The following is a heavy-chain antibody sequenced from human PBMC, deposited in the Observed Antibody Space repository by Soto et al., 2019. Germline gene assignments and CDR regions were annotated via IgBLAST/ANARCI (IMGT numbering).Heavy chain of an antibody. CDR1: GGTFSSYA. CDR2: IIPIFGTA. Sequence: QVQLVQSGAEVKKPGSSVKVSCKASGGTFSSYAISWVRQAPGQGLEWMGGIIPIFGTANYAQKFQGRVTITADKSTSPAYMEVSSLRSEDTAVYYCAGEGDSSGYFRSWLGYWGQGTLVTVSS. D-gene: IGHD3-22*01. CDR3: AGEGDSSGYFRSWLGY. V-gene: IGHV1-69*06. J-gene: IGHJ4*02.